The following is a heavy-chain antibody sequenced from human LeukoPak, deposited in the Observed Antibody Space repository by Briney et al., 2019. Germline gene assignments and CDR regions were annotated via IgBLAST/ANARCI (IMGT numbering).Heavy chain of an antibody. CDR1: GGSFSSYY. D-gene: IGHD4-17*01. CDR2: INHSGRT. Sequence: PSETLSLTCAVYGGSFSSYYWSWIRQPPGKGLEWIGEINHSGRTNYNPALKSRVIISVETSKKNFSLKLITVMTADTAVYYYSRVGTVTPINAFDIWGQGTMVTVSS. V-gene: IGHV4-34*01. J-gene: IGHJ3*02. CDR3: SRVGTVTPINAFDI.